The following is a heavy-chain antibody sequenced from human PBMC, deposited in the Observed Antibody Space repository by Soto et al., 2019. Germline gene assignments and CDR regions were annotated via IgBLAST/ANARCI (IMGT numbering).Heavy chain of an antibody. Sequence: EVQLLESGGGLVQPGGSLRLSCAASGFTFSSYAMSWVRQAPGKGLEWVSAISGSGGSTYYADSVKGRFTISRDNSKNTLLLQMNRLRAEDTAVYYCAKADNWNPNRNWFDPWGQGTLVTVSS. J-gene: IGHJ5*02. D-gene: IGHD1-20*01. V-gene: IGHV3-23*01. CDR1: GFTFSSYA. CDR3: AKADNWNPNRNWFDP. CDR2: ISGSGGST.